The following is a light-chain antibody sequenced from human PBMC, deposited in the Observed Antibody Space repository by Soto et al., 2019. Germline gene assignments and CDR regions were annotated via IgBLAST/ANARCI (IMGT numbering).Light chain of an antibody. J-gene: IGLJ3*02. CDR2: EVS. CDR3: GSYTSSSTLV. Sequence: QSVLTQPASVSGSPGQSITISCTGTSSDVGSYNYVSWYQQHPDKAPKLMIYEVSNRPSGVSNRFSGSKSVNTASLTISGLQAEDEADYYCGSYTSSSTLVFGGGTQLTVL. CDR1: SSDVGSYNY. V-gene: IGLV2-14*01.